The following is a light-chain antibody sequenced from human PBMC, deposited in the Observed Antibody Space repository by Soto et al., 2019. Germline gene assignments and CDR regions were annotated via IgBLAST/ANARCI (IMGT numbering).Light chain of an antibody. CDR2: DVT. CDR1: SSDVGDYNY. CDR3: CSDVGSYT. Sequence: QSALTQPRSVSGSPGQSVTISCTGTSSDVGDYNYVSWYQQHPGKAPKLMSDDVTKRPSGVPDRFSGSKSGNTASLTISGLQAEDEADYYCCSDVGSYTVDGGTKLTVL. J-gene: IGLJ2*01. V-gene: IGLV2-11*01.